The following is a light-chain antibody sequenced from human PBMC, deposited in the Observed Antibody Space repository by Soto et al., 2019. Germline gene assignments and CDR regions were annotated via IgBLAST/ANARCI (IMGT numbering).Light chain of an antibody. V-gene: IGLV2-14*01. Sequence: HSVLTQPASVSGSPGQSITISCTGTSRDVGGYVSWYQQHPGKAPKLMIYEVSNRPSGVSNRFSGSKSGNTASLTISGLQAEDEADYYCRSYTSSNTVVFGGGTKLTVL. CDR1: SRDVGGY. CDR3: RSYTSSNTVV. J-gene: IGLJ2*01. CDR2: EVS.